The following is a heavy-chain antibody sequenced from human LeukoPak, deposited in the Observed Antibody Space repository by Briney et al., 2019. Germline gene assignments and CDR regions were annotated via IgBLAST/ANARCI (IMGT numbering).Heavy chain of an antibody. CDR1: GYDFSIYT. CDR2: MNTNTGKA. V-gene: IGHV7-4-1*02. CDR3: AREEGGLDV. Sequence: GASVKVSCKPSGYDFSIYTLNWVRQVPGQGPEWMGWMNTNTGKATYAQDFRGRFVFSFDSSVSTAYLEITSLKAADTAVYYCAREEGGLDVWGPGTTVIVSS. J-gene: IGHJ6*02.